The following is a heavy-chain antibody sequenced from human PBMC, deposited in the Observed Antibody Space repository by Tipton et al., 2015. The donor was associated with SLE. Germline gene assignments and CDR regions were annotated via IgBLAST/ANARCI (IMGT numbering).Heavy chain of an antibody. J-gene: IGHJ4*02. CDR1: GYTFSDFY. Sequence: QSGAEVKKPGASVKVSCETSGYTFSDFYLHWVRRAPGQGLEWMGWINPQSGATNYAQKFQGRVTMTRDTSINTAYMELNSLRSDATAVYYCAQLRGYCSSTSCYRAIGYWGQGTLVTVSS. CDR2: INPQSGAT. D-gene: IGHD2-2*01. V-gene: IGHV1-2*02. CDR3: AQLRGYCSSTSCYRAIGY.